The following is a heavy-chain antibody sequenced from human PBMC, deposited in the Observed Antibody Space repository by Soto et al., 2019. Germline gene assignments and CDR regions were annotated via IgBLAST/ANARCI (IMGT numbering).Heavy chain of an antibody. J-gene: IGHJ4*02. V-gene: IGHV1-18*01. CDR3: VRGDTYYSEWYFQY. Sequence: QIQLVQSGAEVKKPGASVKVSCKTSGFTFKGYYIYWVRQAPGRGLELMGWISTYNGITQYTESLQDRVTMTIETSASTAHLELRSLTSEDTAVYFCVRGDTYYSEWYFQYWGQGTLVIVSS. CDR1: GFTFKGYY. CDR2: ISTYNGIT. D-gene: IGHD2-21*01.